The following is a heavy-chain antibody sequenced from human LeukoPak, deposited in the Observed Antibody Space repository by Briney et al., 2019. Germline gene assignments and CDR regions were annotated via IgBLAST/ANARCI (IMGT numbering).Heavy chain of an antibody. D-gene: IGHD3-22*01. CDR3: AKRPDRSYYDRTGYYYFDY. V-gene: IGHV3-23*01. J-gene: IGHJ4*02. Sequence: GGSLRLSCAASGFTFSSYATSWVRQTPGKGLEWVSSIGGLGGSTFYAVSVKGRFTISRDNSKNTLYLQMNSLRAEDTAVYYCAKRPDRSYYDRTGYYYFDYWGQGTLVTVSS. CDR2: IGGLGGST. CDR1: GFTFSSYA.